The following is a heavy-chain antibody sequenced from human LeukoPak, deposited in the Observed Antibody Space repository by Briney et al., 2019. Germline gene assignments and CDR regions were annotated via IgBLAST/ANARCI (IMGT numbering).Heavy chain of an antibody. CDR1: GFTFSSYG. V-gene: IGHV3-30*18. J-gene: IGHJ4*02. CDR2: ISYDGSNK. Sequence: PGGSLRLSCAASGFTFSSYGMHWVRQAPGKGLEWVAVISYDGSNKYYADSVKGRFTISRDNSKNTLYLQMNSLRAEDTAVYHCAKDLGIAAQLPGGFDYWGQGTLVTVSS. CDR3: AKDLGIAAQLPGGFDY. D-gene: IGHD6-13*01.